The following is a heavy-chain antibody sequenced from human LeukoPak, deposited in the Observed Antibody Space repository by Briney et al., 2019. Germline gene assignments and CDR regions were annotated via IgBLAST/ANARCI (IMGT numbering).Heavy chain of an antibody. D-gene: IGHD5-18*01. V-gene: IGHV3-7*01. CDR1: GFTFSSYW. CDR2: IKQDGSEK. Sequence: GGSLRLSCAASGFTFSSYWMSWVRQAPGKGLEWVANIKQDGSEKYYVDSVKGRFTISRDNAKNSLYLQMNSLRAEDTAVYYCARVLGYSYGSDFDYWPQGTGVTVSS. J-gene: IGHJ4*02. CDR3: ARVLGYSYGSDFDY.